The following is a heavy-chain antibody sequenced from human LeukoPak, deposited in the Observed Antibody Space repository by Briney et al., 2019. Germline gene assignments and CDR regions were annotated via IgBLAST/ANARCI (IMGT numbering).Heavy chain of an antibody. Sequence: ESGPTLVNPTQTLTLTCTFSGFSLSTSGMCVNWIRQPPGKGLEWIGEINHSGRTNHNPSLKSRLTISVDTSKNQFSLRLSSVTAADTALYYCARVSRGSVSYFDYWGQGTLVTVSS. CDR2: INHSGRT. CDR3: ARVSRGSVSYFDY. J-gene: IGHJ4*02. CDR1: GFSLSTSGM. V-gene: IGHV4-39*07. D-gene: IGHD1-26*01.